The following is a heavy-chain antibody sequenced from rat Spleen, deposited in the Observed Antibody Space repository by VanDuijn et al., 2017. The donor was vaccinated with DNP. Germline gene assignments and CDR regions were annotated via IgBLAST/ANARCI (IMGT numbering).Heavy chain of an antibody. CDR1: GFTFSKEA. CDR2: ISVGGGNT. Sequence: EVRLVESGGGLVQPGRSLKLSCAVSGFTFSKEAMAWVRQAPTKGLEWVASISVGGGNTYYRDSVKGRFTISRDNAKSTLYLQMNSLRSEDTATYYCARHYGGYLYYFDYWGHGVMVTVSS. J-gene: IGHJ2*01. V-gene: IGHV5-25*01. CDR3: ARHYGGYLYYFDY. D-gene: IGHD1-11*01.